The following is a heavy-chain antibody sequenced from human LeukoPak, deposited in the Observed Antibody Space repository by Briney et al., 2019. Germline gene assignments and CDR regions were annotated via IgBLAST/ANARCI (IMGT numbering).Heavy chain of an antibody. CDR2: INPNSGGT. D-gene: IGHD2-2*01. Sequence: GASVKVSCKAAGYTFTDYYVHWVRQAPGQGLEWMGWINPNSGGTNHAQKYQGRVTMTRDTSISTAYMELSRLTSNDTAVYYCYSGASRGYCSSTICSQGGDYWGQGTPVTVSS. CDR1: GYTFTDYY. CDR3: YSGASRGYCSSTICSQGGDY. J-gene: IGHJ4*02. V-gene: IGHV1-2*02.